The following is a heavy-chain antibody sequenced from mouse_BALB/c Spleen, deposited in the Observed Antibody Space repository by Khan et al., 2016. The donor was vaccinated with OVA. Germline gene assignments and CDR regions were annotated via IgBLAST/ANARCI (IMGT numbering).Heavy chain of an antibody. V-gene: IGHV5-6-5*01. CDR2: IGSGGST. D-gene: IGHD1-1*01. J-gene: IGHJ2*01. Sequence: EVELVESGGGLVKPGGSLKLSCAASGFTFSNYAMSWVRQTPEKRLEWVASIGSGGSTYYPASVKGRFTISRDNAWNILYLQMSSLRYEDKARDYCARVYGSSGVDYWGQGTTLTVSS. CDR1: GFTFSNYA. CDR3: ARVYGSSGVDY.